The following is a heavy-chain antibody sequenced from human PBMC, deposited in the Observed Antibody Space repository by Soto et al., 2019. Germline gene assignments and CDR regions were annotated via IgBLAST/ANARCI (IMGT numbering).Heavy chain of an antibody. J-gene: IGHJ5*02. Sequence: SVKVSYKASGGTFSSYAISWVRQAPVQGLEWMGGIIPIFGTANYAQKFQGRVTITADESTSTAYMELSSLRSEDTAVYYCARQHMVRGGYRWFDPWGQGTLVTVYS. CDR1: GGTFSSYA. V-gene: IGHV1-69*13. CDR3: ARQHMVRGGYRWFDP. D-gene: IGHD3-10*01. CDR2: IIPIFGTA.